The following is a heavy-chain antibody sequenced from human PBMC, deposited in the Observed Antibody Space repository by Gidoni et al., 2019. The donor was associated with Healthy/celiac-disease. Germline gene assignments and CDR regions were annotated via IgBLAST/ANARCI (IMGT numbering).Heavy chain of an antibody. D-gene: IGHD3-9*01. CDR2: SSWNSGSI. V-gene: IGHV3-9*01. CDR3: AKAPRYDILTGYYMD. CDR1: GFTFDDYA. J-gene: IGHJ4*02. Sequence: EVQLVESGGGLVQPGRSLRLSCAASGFTFDDYAMHWVRQAPGKGLEWVSGSSWNSGSIGYADSVKGRFTISRDNAKNSLYLQMNSLRAEDTALYYCAKAPRYDILTGYYMDWGQGTLVTVSS.